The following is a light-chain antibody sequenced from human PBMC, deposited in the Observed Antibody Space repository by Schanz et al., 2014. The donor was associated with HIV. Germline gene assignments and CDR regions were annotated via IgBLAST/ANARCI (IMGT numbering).Light chain of an antibody. CDR2: AAS. V-gene: IGKV1-39*01. CDR1: QSINTC. J-gene: IGKJ1*01. Sequence: DIQMTQSPSSLAASVGARLTISCRTSQSINTCLNWYQQKPGTAPKLLIYAASILHSGVPSRFSGSGSGTDFTLTISSLQPEDFATYYCQQSYSTPWTFGQGTKVEIK. CDR3: QQSYSTPWT.